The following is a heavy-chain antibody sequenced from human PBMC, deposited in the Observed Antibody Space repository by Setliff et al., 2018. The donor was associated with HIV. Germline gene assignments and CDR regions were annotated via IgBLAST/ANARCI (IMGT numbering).Heavy chain of an antibody. J-gene: IGHJ5*02. CDR1: GGSISNYY. Sequence: SETLSLTCTVSGGSISNYYWSWIRQPAGKGLEWIGCIYTSGNTNYDPSLKSRVTISVDTSKNQFSLKLASVTAADTAVYFCARRSDWFDPWGQGTLVTVSS. V-gene: IGHV4-4*09. CDR2: IYTSGNT. CDR3: ARRSDWFDP.